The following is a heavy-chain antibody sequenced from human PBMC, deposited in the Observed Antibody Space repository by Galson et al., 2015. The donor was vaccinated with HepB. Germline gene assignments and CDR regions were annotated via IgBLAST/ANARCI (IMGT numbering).Heavy chain of an antibody. CDR3: AREAAIAAPATFDY. V-gene: IGHV3-33*01. CDR1: GFTFSSHG. Sequence: SLRLSCAASGFTFSSHGMHWVRQTPGKGLEWVALIWSDGTNKYYADSVKGRFTISRDNSKNTLYPQMDSLRAEDTAAYYCAREAAIAAPATFDYWGPGTLVTVSS. J-gene: IGHJ4*02. D-gene: IGHD6-13*01. CDR2: IWSDGTNK.